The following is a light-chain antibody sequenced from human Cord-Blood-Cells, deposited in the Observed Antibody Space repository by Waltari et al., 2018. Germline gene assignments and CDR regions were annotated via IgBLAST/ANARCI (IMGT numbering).Light chain of an antibody. CDR3: QSYDSSLSGWV. CDR1: SPNIGAGSA. Sequence: QSVLTQPPSVSRAPGQSVAIPCPVSSPNIGAGSAVHWSQQLPGTAPKLLIYGNSNRPLGVPDRFSGSKSGTSASLAITGLQAEDEADYYCQSYDSSLSGWVFGGGTKLTVL. CDR2: GNS. J-gene: IGLJ3*02. V-gene: IGLV1-40*01.